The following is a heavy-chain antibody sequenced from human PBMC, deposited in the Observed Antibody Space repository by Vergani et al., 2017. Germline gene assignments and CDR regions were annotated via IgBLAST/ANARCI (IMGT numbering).Heavy chain of an antibody. Sequence: VQLVESGGGLVKPGGSLRLSCAASGFTFSDYYMNWIRQAPGKGLEWVSYINLSGSTIYYADPVKGRFTISRDNAKNSRYLQMNSLGADATAVYYCAKDYISAAGIPRVFDYWGQGTLVTVSS. CDR2: INLSGSTI. D-gene: IGHD6-13*01. CDR1: GFTFSDYY. CDR3: AKDYISAAGIPRVFDY. J-gene: IGHJ4*02. V-gene: IGHV3-11*01.